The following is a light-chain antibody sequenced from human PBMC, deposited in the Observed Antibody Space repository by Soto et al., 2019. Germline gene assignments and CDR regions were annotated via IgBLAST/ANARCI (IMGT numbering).Light chain of an antibody. V-gene: IGKV3-20*01. Sequence: ETVSTQSPGTLSLSPEERATLSCRASQSISSNYLAWYQQKPGQAPRLLMYDASTRATGIPDRFSGSGSGTDFTLTISRLEPEDFAVYYCQQYGSSPFTFGQGTRLEI. J-gene: IGKJ5*01. CDR2: DAS. CDR1: QSISSNY. CDR3: QQYGSSPFT.